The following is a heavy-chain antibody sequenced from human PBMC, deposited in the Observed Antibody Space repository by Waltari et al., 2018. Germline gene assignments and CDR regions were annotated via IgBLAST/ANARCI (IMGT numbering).Heavy chain of an antibody. CDR1: GGSMISSSYF. CDR3: ARHEDDVSTGHFTWFDS. CDR2: IFYSGTT. D-gene: IGHD3-9*01. J-gene: IGHJ5*01. Sequence: QLRESGPGLLKPSETLSLRCSVSGGSMISSSYFWAWIRQPPGKGLEWIGGIFYSGTTYQNPSLKSRVPRSIDTSNNHFSLGMTSMTAADTAMYYCARHEDDVSTGHFTWFDSWGQGTLVIVSS. V-gene: IGHV4-39*01.